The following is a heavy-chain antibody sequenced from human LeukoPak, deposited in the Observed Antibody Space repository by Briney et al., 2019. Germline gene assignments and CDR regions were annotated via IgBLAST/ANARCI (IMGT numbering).Heavy chain of an antibody. CDR1: GGSISSYY. J-gene: IGHJ2*01. V-gene: IGHV4-4*07. Sequence: SETLSLTCTVSGGSISSYYWSWIRQPAGKGLEWIGRIYSSGSTNYNPSLKSRVTMSVDTSKIQSSLKLSSVTAADTAVYYCARGQYHLLYWYFDLWGRGTLVTVSS. CDR3: ARGQYHLLYWYFDL. CDR2: IYSSGST. D-gene: IGHD2-2*01.